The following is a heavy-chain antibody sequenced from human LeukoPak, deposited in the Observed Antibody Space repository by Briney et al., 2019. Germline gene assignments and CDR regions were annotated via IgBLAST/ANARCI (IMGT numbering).Heavy chain of an antibody. CDR2: ISSNGGST. CDR1: EFTFSSYA. Sequence: VGSLRLSCAASEFTFSSYAMHWVRQAPGKGLEYVSAISSNGGSTYYANSVKGRFTISRDNSKNTLYLQMGSLRAEDMAVYYCARDLSRFLEWACDYCGQGTLVTVSS. CDR3: ARDLSRFLEWACDY. J-gene: IGHJ4*02. D-gene: IGHD3-3*01. V-gene: IGHV3-64*01.